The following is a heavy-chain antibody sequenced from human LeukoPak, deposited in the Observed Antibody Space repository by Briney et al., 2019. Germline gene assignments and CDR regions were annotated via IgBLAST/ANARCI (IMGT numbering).Heavy chain of an antibody. CDR1: GGSISSYY. D-gene: IGHD3-22*01. V-gene: IGHV4-59*01. Sequence: KPSETLSLTCTVSGGSISSYYWSWIRQPPGKGLEWIGYIYYSGSTNYNPSLKSRVTMSVDTSKNQFSLKLSPVTTANPAVYCCASYSCDSGVFSPFDYGGGEPWSPSP. CDR2: IYYSGST. CDR3: ASYSCDSGVFSPFDY. J-gene: IGHJ4*02.